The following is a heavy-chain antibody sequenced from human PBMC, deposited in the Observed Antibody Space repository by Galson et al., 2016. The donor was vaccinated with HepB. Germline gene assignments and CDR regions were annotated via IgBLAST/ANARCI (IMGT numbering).Heavy chain of an antibody. J-gene: IGHJ4*02. CDR1: GFSLTASGVG. CDR3: AHKKGAARSVRGLDF. V-gene: IGHV2-5*02. D-gene: IGHD6-6*01. CDR2: IYWDDDK. Sequence: PGLGKPKQTLTLTCSLSGFSLTASGVGVGWIRQPPGKALEWRALIYWDDDKRYNAPRKSRLTITKDTSNNQVVLTMTNVDHVDTATYYCAHKKGAARSVRGLDFWGQGTLVTVSS.